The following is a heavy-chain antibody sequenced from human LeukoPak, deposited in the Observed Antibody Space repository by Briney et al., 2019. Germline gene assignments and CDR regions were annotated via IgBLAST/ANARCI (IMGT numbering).Heavy chain of an antibody. CDR2: INHSGST. CDR1: GGSFSGYY. CDR3: ARGESPLY. D-gene: IGHD3-10*01. J-gene: IGHJ4*02. V-gene: IGHV4-34*01. Sequence: SETLPLTCAVYGGSFSGYYWSWIRQPPGKGLEWIGEINHSGSTNYNPSLKSRVTISVDTSKNQFSLKLSSVTAADTAVYYCARGESPLYWGQGTLVTVSS.